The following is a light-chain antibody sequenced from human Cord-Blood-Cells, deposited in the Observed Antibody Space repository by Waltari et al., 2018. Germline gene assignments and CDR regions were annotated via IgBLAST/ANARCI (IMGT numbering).Light chain of an antibody. CDR3: QQYDNRPFT. Sequence: DIQMTQSPSSLSASVGNRVTITCQASQDISNYLNWYQQKPGKAPKLLIYDASNLETGVPSRFSGSGSGTDFTFTISSLQPKDIATYYCQQYDNRPFTFGPGTKVDIK. J-gene: IGKJ3*01. V-gene: IGKV1-33*01. CDR2: DAS. CDR1: QDISNY.